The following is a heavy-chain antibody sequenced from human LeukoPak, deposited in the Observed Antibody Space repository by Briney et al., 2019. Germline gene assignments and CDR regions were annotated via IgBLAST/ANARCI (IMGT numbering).Heavy chain of an antibody. J-gene: IGHJ4*02. Sequence: GGSLRLSCAASGFTFDDYTMHWIRQAPGKGLECVSLISWYGGSTYYADTVKGRFTISRDNSKNSLYLQMNSLRTEDTALYYCAKARGYYYGPDYWGQGTLVTVSS. D-gene: IGHD3-22*01. CDR1: GFTFDDYT. CDR2: ISWYGGST. V-gene: IGHV3-43*01. CDR3: AKARGYYYGPDY.